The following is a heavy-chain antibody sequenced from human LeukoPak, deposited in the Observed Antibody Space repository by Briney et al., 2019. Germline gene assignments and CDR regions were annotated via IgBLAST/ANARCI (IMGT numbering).Heavy chain of an antibody. D-gene: IGHD5-18*01. CDR1: GFTFSSYA. V-gene: IGHV3-23*01. J-gene: IGHJ4*02. Sequence: GGSLRLSCAASGFTFSSYAMSWVRQAPGKGLEWVSAISGSGGSTYHADSVKGRFTISRDNSKNTLYLQMNSLRAEDTAVYYCAKATVDTAINPDDYWGQGTLVTVSS. CDR3: AKATVDTAINPDDY. CDR2: ISGSGGST.